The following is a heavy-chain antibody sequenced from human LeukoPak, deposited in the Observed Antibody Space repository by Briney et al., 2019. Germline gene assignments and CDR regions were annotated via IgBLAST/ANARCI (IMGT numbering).Heavy chain of an antibody. Sequence: ASVRVSCKTSGFTFTRYYVQWVRQAPGQGPEWVGWMYFNSGATRFAPKFQGRVTMTRDTSISTAYMEFSSLRSDDTAMYYCAREGSSGQDWYAFDIWGQGTMLTVSS. D-gene: IGHD5-12*01. J-gene: IGHJ3*02. CDR3: AREGSSGQDWYAFDI. CDR2: MYFNSGAT. CDR1: GFTFTRYY. V-gene: IGHV1-2*02.